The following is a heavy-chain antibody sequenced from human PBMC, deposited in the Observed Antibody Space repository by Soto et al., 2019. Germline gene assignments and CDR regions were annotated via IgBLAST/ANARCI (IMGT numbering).Heavy chain of an antibody. V-gene: IGHV3-23*01. Sequence: GGSLRLSCVASRFSFSRYEMSWVRQAAGKGLEWVSRVSLTGDRTNYAGSVKGRFTVSRDNFKNTLYLEMDSLRPEDTAIYYCARGGGYCTPTSCAIDSWGRGTPVTVSS. CDR3: ARGGGYCTPTSCAIDS. J-gene: IGHJ4*02. CDR2: VSLTGDRT. CDR1: RFSFSRYE. D-gene: IGHD2-8*01.